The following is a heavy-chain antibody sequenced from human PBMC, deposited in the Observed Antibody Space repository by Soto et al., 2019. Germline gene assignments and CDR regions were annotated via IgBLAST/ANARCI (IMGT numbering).Heavy chain of an antibody. J-gene: IGHJ4*02. Sequence: SETLSLTCTVSGGSISSSSYYWGWIRQPPGKGLEWIGSIYYSGSTYYNPSLKSRVTISVDTSKNQFSLKLSSVTAADTAVYYCARMVGGQLVDYWGQGTLVTVSS. CDR1: GGSISSSSYY. D-gene: IGHD3-10*01. V-gene: IGHV4-39*07. CDR3: ARMVGGQLVDY. CDR2: IYYSGST.